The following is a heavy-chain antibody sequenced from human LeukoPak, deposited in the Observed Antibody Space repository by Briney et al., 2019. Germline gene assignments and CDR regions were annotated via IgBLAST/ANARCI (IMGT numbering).Heavy chain of an antibody. J-gene: IGHJ6*02. CDR2: IYSGGST. CDR1: GFIVSSNY. CDR3: ARDLLYYYDNSGYSYYYGMDV. Sequence: GGSLRLSCAASGFIVSSNYMCWVRQAPGKGLEWVSIIYSGGSTYYADSVKGLFTISRDNSKNTLYLQMNSLRAEDTAVYYCARDLLYYYDNSGYSYYYGMDVWGQGTTVTVSS. D-gene: IGHD3-22*01. V-gene: IGHV3-53*01.